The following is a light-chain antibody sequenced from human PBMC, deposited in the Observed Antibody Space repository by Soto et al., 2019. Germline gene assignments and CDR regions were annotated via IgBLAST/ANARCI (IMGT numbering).Light chain of an antibody. CDR1: TNEIGGYKY. J-gene: IGLJ1*01. CDR2: EVT. V-gene: IGLV2-14*01. CDR3: SSYTSTSALV. Sequence: QSALTQPASVSGSPGQSITISCTGTTNEIGGYKYVSWYQQHPGKAPKLIIFEVTNRPSGVSNCFSGSKSGNTASLTISGLQAEDEADFYCSSYTSTSALVFGTGTKLTVL.